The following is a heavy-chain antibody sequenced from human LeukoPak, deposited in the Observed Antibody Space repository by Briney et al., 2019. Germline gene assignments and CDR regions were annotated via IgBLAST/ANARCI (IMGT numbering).Heavy chain of an antibody. D-gene: IGHD5-24*01. J-gene: IGHJ4*02. CDR3: ARDLNYNLDF. CDR2: IDNDGGT. CDR1: GFKFNLYA. Sequence: PGGSLRLSCATSGFKFNLYAMTWVRQAPGKGLVWVSRIDNDGGTSYADSVKGRFTITRDNAKNTLYLQMNSLRAEDTALYYCARDLNYNLDFWGQGTLVTVSS. V-gene: IGHV3-74*01.